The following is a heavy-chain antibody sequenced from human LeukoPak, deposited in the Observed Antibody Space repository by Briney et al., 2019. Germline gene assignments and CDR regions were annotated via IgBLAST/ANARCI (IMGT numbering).Heavy chain of an antibody. D-gene: IGHD6-13*01. CDR2: IYTSGST. V-gene: IGHV4-4*07. J-gene: IGHJ4*02. CDR3: ARRLGSYSSSWLDY. CDR1: GGSISSYY. Sequence: SETLSLTCTISGGSISSYYWSWIRQPAGKGLEWIGRIYTSGSTNYNPSLKSRVTISVDTSKNQFSLKLSSVTAADTAVYYCARRLGSYSSSWLDYWGQGTLVTVSS.